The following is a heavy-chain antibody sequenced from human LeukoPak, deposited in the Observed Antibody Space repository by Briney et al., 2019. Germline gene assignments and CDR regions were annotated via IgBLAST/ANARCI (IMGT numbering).Heavy chain of an antibody. CDR2: ISWNSGSI. Sequence: GGSLRLSCAASGFTFDDYAMHWVRQAPGKGLEWVSGISWNSGSIGYADSVKGRFTISRDNAKNSLYLQMNSLRAEDTAVYYCARGPYHYGDYNYFDYWGQGTLVTVSS. J-gene: IGHJ4*02. V-gene: IGHV3-9*01. CDR3: ARGPYHYGDYNYFDY. CDR1: GFTFDDYA. D-gene: IGHD4-17*01.